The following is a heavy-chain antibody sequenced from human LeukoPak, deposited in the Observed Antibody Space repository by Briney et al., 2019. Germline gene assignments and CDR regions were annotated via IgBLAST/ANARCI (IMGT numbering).Heavy chain of an antibody. V-gene: IGHV1-18*01. CDR2: NSSYNDDT. J-gene: IGHJ5*02. Sequence: ASVKVSCKASGYTLTNYGVSWVRQAPGQGLGWMGWNSSYNDDTDYAQKFQGRVTMTTDTSTSTAYMELRSLRSDDTAVYYCARVVRGIIQSKRSTWLDPWGQGTLVTVSS. CDR1: GYTLTNYG. CDR3: ARVVRGIIQSKRSTWLDP. D-gene: IGHD3-10*01.